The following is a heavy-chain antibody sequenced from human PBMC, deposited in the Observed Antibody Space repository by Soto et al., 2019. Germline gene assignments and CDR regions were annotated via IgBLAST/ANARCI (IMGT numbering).Heavy chain of an antibody. CDR2: ISTGGTT. V-gene: IGHV4-4*07. J-gene: IGHJ4*02. Sequence: PSETLSLTCTVSGASISSYFWTWIRQPAGKGLDWIGRISTGGTTNYNPSLKSRVTMSVDTSKNQFSLKLSSVTAADTAVYYCARENCSGGSCPFDYWGQGTLVTVSS. CDR1: GASISSYF. CDR3: ARENCSGGSCPFDY. D-gene: IGHD2-15*01.